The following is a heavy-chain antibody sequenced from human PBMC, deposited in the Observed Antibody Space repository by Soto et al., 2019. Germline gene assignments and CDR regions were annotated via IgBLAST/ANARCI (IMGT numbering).Heavy chain of an antibody. CDR2: MSPNSGTT. V-gene: IGHV1-8*01. CDR3: ARGDRPMCIGGALGP. D-gene: IGHD1-26*01. J-gene: IGHJ5*02. Sequence: QVQLVQSGAEVKKPGASLKVSCKASGYTFTSYDINWVRQATGRGLEWLGWMSPNSGTTGYAQRFKGRVTMTSDPSTNTAYMELSSLRSEDTAVYYCARGDRPMCIGGALGPWGQGTLVTVSS. CDR1: GYTFTSYD.